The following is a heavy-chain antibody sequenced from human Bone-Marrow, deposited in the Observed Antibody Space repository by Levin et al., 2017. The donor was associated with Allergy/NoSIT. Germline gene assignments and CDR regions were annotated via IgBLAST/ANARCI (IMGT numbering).Heavy chain of an antibody. CDR3: AKLTGLAVAGTGGFDY. Sequence: AGGSLRLSCAASGFTFSSYAMTWVRQAPGKGLEWVSAISGSGGSTYYADSVKGRFTISRDNSKNMLYLQMNSLRAEDTAIYYCAKLTGLAVAGTGGFDYWGQGTLVPVSS. J-gene: IGHJ4*02. CDR2: ISGSGGST. CDR1: GFTFSSYA. D-gene: IGHD6-19*01. V-gene: IGHV3-23*01.